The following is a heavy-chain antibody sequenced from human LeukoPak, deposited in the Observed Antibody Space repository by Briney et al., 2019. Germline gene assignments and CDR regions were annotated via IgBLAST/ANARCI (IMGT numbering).Heavy chain of an antibody. V-gene: IGHV3-23*01. CDR2: ISGSGGST. CDR1: GFTFSSYA. J-gene: IGHJ6*02. CDR3: AKDRAAAGTDGMDV. D-gene: IGHD6-13*01. Sequence: GGSLRLSCAASGFTFSSYAMSWVRQAPGKGLEWVSAISGSGGSTYYADSVKGRFAISRDNSKNTLYLQMNSLRAEDTAEYYCAKDRAAAGTDGMDVWGQGTTVTVSS.